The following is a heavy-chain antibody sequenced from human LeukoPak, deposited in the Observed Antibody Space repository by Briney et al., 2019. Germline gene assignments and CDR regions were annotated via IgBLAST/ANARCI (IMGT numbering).Heavy chain of an antibody. D-gene: IGHD3-22*01. V-gene: IGHV3-33*01. J-gene: IGHJ4*02. CDR3: ARGGTSGYHLAQ. CDR2: ILYDASNK. CDR1: GFSFSSYG. Sequence: GRSLRLSCAASGFSFSSYGMHWVRQAPGKGLEWVAVILYDASNKYYADSVKGRFTISRDNSKNTLYLQMNSLRAEDTAVYYCARGGTSGYHLAQWGQGTLDTVSS.